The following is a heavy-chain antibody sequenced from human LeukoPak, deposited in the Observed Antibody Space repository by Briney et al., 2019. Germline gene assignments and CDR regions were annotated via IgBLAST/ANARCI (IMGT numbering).Heavy chain of an antibody. CDR1: GFTFSSYG. V-gene: IGHV3-30*03. J-gene: IGHJ3*02. D-gene: IGHD3-22*01. Sequence: GGSLRLSCAASGFTFSSYGMHWVRQAPGKGLEWVAVISYDGSNKYYADSVKGRFTISRDNSKNTLYLQMNSLRAEDTAVYYCARDTTIYYDSSGYYSTPDAFDIWGQGTMVTVSS. CDR2: ISYDGSNK. CDR3: ARDTTIYYDSSGYYSTPDAFDI.